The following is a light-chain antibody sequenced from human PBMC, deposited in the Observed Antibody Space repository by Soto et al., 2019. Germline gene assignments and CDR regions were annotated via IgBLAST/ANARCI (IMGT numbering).Light chain of an antibody. Sequence: DIQMTQSPSSVSASVGDRVIITCRASRDIVTSLNWYQQHPGKGPKILIYAASTLQRGVPSRFSGSGSETDVNLTISRLQPEDYATYYCQQSYSSRTFGQGTTVEIK. J-gene: IGKJ1*01. CDR1: RDIVTS. CDR2: AAS. V-gene: IGKV1-39*01. CDR3: QQSYSSRT.